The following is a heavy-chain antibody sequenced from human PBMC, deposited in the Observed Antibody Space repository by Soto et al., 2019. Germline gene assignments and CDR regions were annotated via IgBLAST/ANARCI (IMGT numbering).Heavy chain of an antibody. D-gene: IGHD3-22*01. CDR2: IDPSDSYT. V-gene: IGHV5-10-1*01. CDR1: GYSFTSYW. Sequence: PGESLKISCKGSGYSFTSYWISWVRQMPGKGLEWMGRIDPSDSYTNYSPSFQGHVTISADKSISTAYLQWSSLKASDTAMYYCARHKGSSGYIGAFDIWGQGTMVTVSS. CDR3: ARHKGSSGYIGAFDI. J-gene: IGHJ3*02.